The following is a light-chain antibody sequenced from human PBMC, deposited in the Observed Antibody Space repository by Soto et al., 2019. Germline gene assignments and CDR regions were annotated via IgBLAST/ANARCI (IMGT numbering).Light chain of an antibody. CDR3: SSYSSSSTGWL. CDR2: EVS. CDR1: SSDVGGYDH. V-gene: IGLV2-14*01. Sequence: QSVLTQPASVSGSPGQSITISCSGTSSDVGGYDHVSWYQQHPGEAPKLMIYEVSYRPSGVSTRFSGSKSGNTASLTISGVQPDDEADYYCSSYSSSSTGWLFGGGTKVTVL. J-gene: IGLJ2*01.